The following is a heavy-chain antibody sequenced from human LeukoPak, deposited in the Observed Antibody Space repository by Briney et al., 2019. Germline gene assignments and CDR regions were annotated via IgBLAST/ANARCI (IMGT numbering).Heavy chain of an antibody. D-gene: IGHD5-12*01. Sequence: PGGSLRLSCAASGFSFSVYEMHWVRQAPGKGLEWVSGVSGSGGSTYYADSVKGRFTISRDNSKNTLYLQMNSLRAEDTAVYYCAKDLDIVATITGNWGQGTLVTVSS. CDR1: GFSFSVYE. CDR3: AKDLDIVATITGN. CDR2: VSGSGGST. J-gene: IGHJ4*02. V-gene: IGHV3-23*01.